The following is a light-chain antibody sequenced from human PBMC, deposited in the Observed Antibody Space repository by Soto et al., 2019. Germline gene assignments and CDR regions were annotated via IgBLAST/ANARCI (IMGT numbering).Light chain of an antibody. CDR3: QQSGNWPAP. Sequence: IVLTQYPAPLSLAPGERATLSCRSIQSISNYLAWFQQKHGQAPRLLVYDAFYRSTGIPDRFSGSGSGTDFTLTISSLEPEDFAVYYCQQSGNWPAPFGQGTKLEIK. V-gene: IGKV3-11*01. CDR1: QSISNY. J-gene: IGKJ2*01. CDR2: DAF.